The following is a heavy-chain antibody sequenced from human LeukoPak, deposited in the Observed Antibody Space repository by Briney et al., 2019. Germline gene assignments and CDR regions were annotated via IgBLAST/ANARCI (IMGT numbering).Heavy chain of an antibody. Sequence: GGSLRLSCAASGFTFSSYAMSWVRQAPGKGLEWVSAISGSGGSTYYADSVKGRFTISRDNSKNTLYLQMNSLRAEDTAVYYCAKVDWFGEPSPYYFDYWGQGTLVTVSS. CDR2: ISGSGGST. V-gene: IGHV3-23*01. CDR3: AKVDWFGEPSPYYFDY. D-gene: IGHD3-10*01. J-gene: IGHJ4*02. CDR1: GFTFSSYA.